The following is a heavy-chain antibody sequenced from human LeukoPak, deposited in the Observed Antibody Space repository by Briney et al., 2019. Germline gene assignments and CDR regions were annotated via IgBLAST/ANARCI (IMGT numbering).Heavy chain of an antibody. V-gene: IGHV7-4-1*02. J-gene: IGHJ6*03. D-gene: IGHD3-22*01. Sequence: GASVKVSCKASGYTFTSYAMNWVRQAPGQGLEWMGWINTNTGNPTYAQGFTGRFVFSLDTSVSTAYLQISSLKAEDTAVYYCARAPRVTMIARVWDMDVWGKGTTVTISS. CDR3: ARAPRVTMIARVWDMDV. CDR2: INTNTGNP. CDR1: GYTFTSYA.